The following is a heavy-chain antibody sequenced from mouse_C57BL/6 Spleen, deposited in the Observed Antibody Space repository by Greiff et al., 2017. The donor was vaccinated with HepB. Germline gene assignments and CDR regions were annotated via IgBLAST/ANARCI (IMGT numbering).Heavy chain of an antibody. J-gene: IGHJ2*01. CDR2: INPSSGYT. CDR3: AREGYDYGAPFDY. Sequence: VHLVESGAELAKPGASVKLSCKASGYTFTSYWMHWVKQRPGQGLEWIGYINPSSGYTKYNQKFKDKATLTADKSSSTAYMQLSSLTYEDSAVYYCAREGYDYGAPFDYWGQGTTLTVSS. CDR1: GYTFTSYW. V-gene: IGHV1-7*01. D-gene: IGHD2-4*01.